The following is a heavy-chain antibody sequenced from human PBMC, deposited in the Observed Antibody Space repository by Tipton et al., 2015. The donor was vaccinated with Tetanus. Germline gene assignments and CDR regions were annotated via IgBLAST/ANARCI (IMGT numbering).Heavy chain of an antibody. V-gene: IGHV3-33*01. D-gene: IGHD3-10*01. CDR1: GFTFSTHG. CDR3: ARDREDYGSGSLGMDV. Sequence: SLRLSCAASGFTFSTHGMHWVRQAPGKGLEWVALVWYDGTRKYYTESVEGRFTISRDNSKNTLYLQMDSLRVEDTAVYYCARDREDYGSGSLGMDVWGQGTTVTVSS. CDR2: VWYDGTRK. J-gene: IGHJ6*02.